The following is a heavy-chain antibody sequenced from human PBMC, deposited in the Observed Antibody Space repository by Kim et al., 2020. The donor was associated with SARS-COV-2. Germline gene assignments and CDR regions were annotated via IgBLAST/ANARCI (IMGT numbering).Heavy chain of an antibody. CDR3: ARSIAGSYYYGMDV. CDR1: GFTFSSYA. Sequence: GGSLRLSCAASGFTFSSYAMHWVRQAPGKGLEWVAVISYDGSNKYYADSVKGRFTISRDNSKNTLYLQMNSLRAEDTAVYYRARSIAGSYYYGMDVWGQG. D-gene: IGHD6-6*01. V-gene: IGHV3-30-3*01. J-gene: IGHJ6*02. CDR2: ISYDGSNK.